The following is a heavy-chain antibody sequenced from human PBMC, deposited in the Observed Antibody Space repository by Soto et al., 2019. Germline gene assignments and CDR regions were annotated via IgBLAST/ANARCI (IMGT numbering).Heavy chain of an antibody. V-gene: IGHV3-33*01. CDR2: IWYDGSNK. CDR3: ARGLGNYYDSSGYQAPCYYGMDG. CDR1: GFTFSSYG. J-gene: IGHJ6*02. Sequence: GGSLRLSCAASGFTFSSYGMHWVRQAPGKGLEWVAVIWYDGSNKYYADSVKGRFTISRDNSKHTLYLQMNSLRAEDTAVYYCARGLGNYYDSSGYQAPCYYGMDGWGEGTKVTVAS. D-gene: IGHD3-22*01.